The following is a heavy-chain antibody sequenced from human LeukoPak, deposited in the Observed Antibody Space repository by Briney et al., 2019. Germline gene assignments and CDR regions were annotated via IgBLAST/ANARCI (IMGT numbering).Heavy chain of an antibody. CDR2: IKRDGGEI. CDR1: GCTFNTYW. D-gene: IGHD3-10*01. V-gene: IGHV3-7*03. CDR3: AKDYYGYAFDH. Sequence: GGSLRLSCAASGCTFNTYWMNWVRQAPGKGLEWLASIKRDGGEINYVDSVKGRFTVSRDNAKNSLYLQMNSLRAEDTAVYYCAKDYYGYAFDHWGAGTLVTVSS. J-gene: IGHJ4*02.